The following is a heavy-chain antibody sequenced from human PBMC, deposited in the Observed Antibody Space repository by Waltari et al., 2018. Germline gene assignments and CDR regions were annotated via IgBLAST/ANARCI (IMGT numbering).Heavy chain of an antibody. CDR2: ISSSGSTI. V-gene: IGHV3-48*03. CDR3: ARESYSSGWQYAFDI. Sequence: EVQLVESGGGLVQPGGSLRLSCAGSGVTCSSYDMNWVRQAPGKGLEWVSVISSSGSTIYYADSVKGRFTISRDNAKNSLYLQMNSLRAEDTAVYYCARESYSSGWQYAFDIWGQGTMVTVSS. J-gene: IGHJ3*02. D-gene: IGHD6-19*01. CDR1: GVTCSSYD.